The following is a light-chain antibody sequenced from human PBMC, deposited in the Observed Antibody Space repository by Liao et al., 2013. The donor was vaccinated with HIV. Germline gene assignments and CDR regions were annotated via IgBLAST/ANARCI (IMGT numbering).Light chain of an antibody. J-gene: IGLJ3*02. CDR3: QAWDSSIWV. CDR1: KLGDKY. Sequence: SYELTQPPSVSVSPGQTASITCSGDKLGDKYACWYQQKPGQSPVLVIYQDTKRPSGIPERFSGSNSGNTATLTISETQALDEADYYCQAWDSSIWVFGGGTKLTVL. V-gene: IGLV3-1*01. CDR2: QDT.